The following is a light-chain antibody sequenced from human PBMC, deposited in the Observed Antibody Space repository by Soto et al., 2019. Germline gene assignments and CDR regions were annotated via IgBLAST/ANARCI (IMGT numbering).Light chain of an antibody. J-gene: IGKJ4*01. CDR1: QSVRSN. CDR2: GAS. Sequence: EIVMTQSPGTLSVSPGDRVTLSCRASQSVRSNSAWYQQKPGQAPRLLFYGASTRASGIPARFSGSGYGTEFTLTISSLQSEDFAMYYCQQYNTWPLTFGGGTKVEIK. CDR3: QQYNTWPLT. V-gene: IGKV3-15*01.